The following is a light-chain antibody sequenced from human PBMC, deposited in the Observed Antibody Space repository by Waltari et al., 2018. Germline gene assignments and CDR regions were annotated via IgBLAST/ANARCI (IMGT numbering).Light chain of an antibody. CDR3: QQYDNLIT. J-gene: IGKJ5*01. CDR2: DAS. CDR1: QSVRNN. V-gene: IGKV3D-15*01. Sequence: EIVGTQSPAPLSLSPGDRVTISGRASQSVRNNFAWYQQKPGQAPRLLIFDASTRATGIPARFSGSGSGTEFTLTINTLQSEDFGIYYCQQYDNLITFGQGTRLEIK.